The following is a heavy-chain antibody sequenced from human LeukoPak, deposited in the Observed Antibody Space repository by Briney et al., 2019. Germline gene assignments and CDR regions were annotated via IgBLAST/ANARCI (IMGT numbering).Heavy chain of an antibody. V-gene: IGHV7-4-1*02. J-gene: IGHJ6*02. CDR2: INTNTGNP. CDR3: ARDGNVVVVAAIAGYYYYGMDV. D-gene: IGHD2-15*01. Sequence: ASVKVSCKASGYTFTSYAMNWVRQAPGQGLEWMGWINTNTGNPTYAQGFTGRFVFSLGTSVSTAYLQISSLKAEDTAVYYCARDGNVVVVAAIAGYYYYGMDVWGQGTTVTVSS. CDR1: GYTFTSYA.